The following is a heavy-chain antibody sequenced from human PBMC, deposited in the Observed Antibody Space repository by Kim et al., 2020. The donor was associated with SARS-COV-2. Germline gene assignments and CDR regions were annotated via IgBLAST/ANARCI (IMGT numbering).Heavy chain of an antibody. D-gene: IGHD3-9*01. J-gene: IGHJ6*02. CDR3: APPLTGITLLVDV. CDR2: ISSSSSYI. CDR1: GFTFSSYS. V-gene: IGHV3-21*04. Sequence: GGSLRLSCAASGFTFSSYSMNWVRQAPGKGLEWVSSISSSSSYIYYADSVKGRFTISRDNAKNSLYLQMNSLRAEDTAVYYCAPPLTGITLLVDVWGQGTTVTVSS.